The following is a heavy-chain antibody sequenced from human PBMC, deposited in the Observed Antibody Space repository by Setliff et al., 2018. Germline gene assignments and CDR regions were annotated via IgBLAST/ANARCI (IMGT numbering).Heavy chain of an antibody. D-gene: IGHD6-19*01. CDR1: GGSITSGRYY. CDR3: ARGVSSVSWTPRY. V-gene: IGHV4-39*07. CDR2: INHSGST. J-gene: IGHJ4*02. Sequence: PSETLSLTCTVSGGSITSGRYYWGWIRQPPGQGLEWIGEINHSGSTNYNPSLKSRVTISVDTSKNQFSLKLSSVIAADTAVYYCARGVSSVSWTPRYWGQGILVTVSS.